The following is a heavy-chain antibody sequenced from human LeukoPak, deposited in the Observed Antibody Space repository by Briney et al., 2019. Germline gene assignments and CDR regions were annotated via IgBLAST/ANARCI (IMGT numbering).Heavy chain of an antibody. J-gene: IGHJ4*02. CDR1: GFTFSSYG. CDR2: ISYDGSNK. CDR3: AKLISSGEFDY. Sequence: GGSLRLSCAASGFTFSSYGMHWVRQAPGKGLEWVAVISYDGSNKYYADSVKGRFTISRGNSKNTLYLQMNSLRAEDTAVYYCAKLISSGEFDYWGQGTLVTVSS. V-gene: IGHV3-30*18. D-gene: IGHD6-19*01.